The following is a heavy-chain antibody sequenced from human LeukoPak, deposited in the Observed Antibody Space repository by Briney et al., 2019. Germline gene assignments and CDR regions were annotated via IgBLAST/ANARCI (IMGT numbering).Heavy chain of an antibody. CDR1: GFTFSSYE. V-gene: IGHV3-48*03. Sequence: PGGSLRLSCAASGFTFSSYEMNWVRQAPGKGLEWVSDISGSGSTIYYADSVKGRFTISRDNAKNSLSLQLNSLRAEDTGIYYCPRAEIRNAFFFDGWGQGTLVTVSS. CDR2: ISGSGSTI. CDR3: PRAEIRNAFFFDG. D-gene: IGHD3-3*01. J-gene: IGHJ4*02.